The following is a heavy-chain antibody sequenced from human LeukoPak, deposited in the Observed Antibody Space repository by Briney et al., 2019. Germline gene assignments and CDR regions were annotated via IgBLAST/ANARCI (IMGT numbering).Heavy chain of an antibody. D-gene: IGHD4-4*01. Sequence: PSETLSLTCTVSGGSISSYYWSWIRQPAGKGLEWIGRIYTSGSTNYNPSLKSRVTMSVDTSKNQFSLKLSSVTAADTAVYYCARDPDYSNYVAYFDYWGQGTLVTVSS. CDR2: IYTSGST. V-gene: IGHV4-4*07. CDR3: ARDPDYSNYVAYFDY. J-gene: IGHJ4*02. CDR1: GGSISSYY.